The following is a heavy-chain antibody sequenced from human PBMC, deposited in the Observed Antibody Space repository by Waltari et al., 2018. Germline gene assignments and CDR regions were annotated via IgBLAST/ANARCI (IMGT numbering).Heavy chain of an antibody. CDR1: GGSISSGGYP. J-gene: IGHJ5*02. Sequence: QLQLQESGSGLVKPSQTLSLTCAVSGGSISSGGYPWTWLRQPPGKGLEWIGYIYHSGSTYYNPSLKSRVTISVDRSKNQFSRKLSSVTAADTAVYYCARGRRAAAGTSWFDPWGQGTLVTVSS. D-gene: IGHD6-13*01. CDR2: IYHSGST. V-gene: IGHV4-30-2*01. CDR3: ARGRRAAAGTSWFDP.